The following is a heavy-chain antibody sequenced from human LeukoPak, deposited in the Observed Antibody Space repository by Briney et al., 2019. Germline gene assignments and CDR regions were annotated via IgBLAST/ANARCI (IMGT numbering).Heavy chain of an antibody. J-gene: IGHJ4*02. V-gene: IGHV3-23*01. CDR1: GFTFSTYI. D-gene: IGHD5-18*01. Sequence: GGSLRLSCAASGFTFSTYIMNWVRQAPGKGLEWVSAISGSGGSTYYADSVKGRFTISRDNSKNTLYLQMNSLRAEDTAVYYCAKDRGRLVQLWLFDYWGQGTLVTVSS. CDR2: ISGSGGST. CDR3: AKDRGRLVQLWLFDY.